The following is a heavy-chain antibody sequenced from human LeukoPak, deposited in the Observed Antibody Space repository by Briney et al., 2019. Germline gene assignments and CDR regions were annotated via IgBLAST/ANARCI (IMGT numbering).Heavy chain of an antibody. CDR1: GGSISSSSHY. CDR2: IYYSGST. D-gene: IGHD6-25*01. CDR3: ARDWAAHFDY. V-gene: IGHV4-39*07. J-gene: IGHJ4*02. Sequence: SETLSLTCTVSGGSISSSSHYWGWIRQPPGKGLEWIGSIYYSGSTYYNPSLKSRVTISVDTSKNQFSLKLSSVTAADTAVYYCARDWAAHFDYWGQGTLVTVSS.